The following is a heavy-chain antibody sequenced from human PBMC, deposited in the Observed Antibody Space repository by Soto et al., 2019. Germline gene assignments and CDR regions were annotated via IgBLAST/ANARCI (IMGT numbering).Heavy chain of an antibody. CDR3: ARVPTQLWLPYYFDY. CDR1: GYTFTSYG. J-gene: IGHJ4*02. V-gene: IGHV1-18*04. Sequence: ASVKVSCKASGYTFTSYGISWVRQAPGQGLEWMGWISAYNGNTNYAQKLQGRVTMTTDTSTSTAYMELRSLRSDDTAVYYCARVPTQLWLPYYFDYWGQGSLVIVSS. D-gene: IGHD5-18*01. CDR2: ISAYNGNT.